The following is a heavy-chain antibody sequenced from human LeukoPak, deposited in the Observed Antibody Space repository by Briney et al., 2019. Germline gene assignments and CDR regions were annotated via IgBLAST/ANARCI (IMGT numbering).Heavy chain of an antibody. CDR3: ARRYTSASGSDY. CDR2: IYPSDSDT. CDR1: GYSFTSYW. V-gene: IGHV5-51*01. J-gene: IGHJ4*02. Sequence: GESLKISCKGSGYSFTSYWIGWVRQMPGKGLEWMGIIYPSDSDTRYSPSLQGQVTISADKSITTAYLQWSSLKASDTALYYCARRYTSASGSDYWGQGTLVTVSS. D-gene: IGHD6-19*01.